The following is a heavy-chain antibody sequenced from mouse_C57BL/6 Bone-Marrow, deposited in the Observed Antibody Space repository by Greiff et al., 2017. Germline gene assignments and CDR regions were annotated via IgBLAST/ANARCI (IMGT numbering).Heavy chain of an antibody. CDR1: GFNIKDAY. D-gene: IGHD1-1*01. CDR2: IDPENGDT. CDR3: TTGYYGSPWYFDV. J-gene: IGHJ1*03. Sequence: EVQLQESGAELVRPGASVKLSCTASGFNIKDAYMHWVKQRPEQGLEWIGWIDPENGDTEYASKFPGKATITADTSSNTAYLQLSSLTSEDTAVYYCTTGYYGSPWYFDVWGTGTTVTVSS. V-gene: IGHV14-4*01.